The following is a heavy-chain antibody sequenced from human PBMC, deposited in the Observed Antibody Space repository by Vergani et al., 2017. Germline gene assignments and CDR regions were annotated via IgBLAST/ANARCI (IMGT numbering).Heavy chain of an antibody. CDR3: ARDLGTYCYGSGSNWFDP. J-gene: IGHJ5*02. V-gene: IGHV4-59*01. CDR2: IDYSGST. D-gene: IGHD3-10*01. Sequence: QVQLQESGPGLVKPSETLSLTCPVSGGSISSYYWSWIRQPPGKGLEWIGYIDYSGSTNYNPSLKSRVTISVDTSKNQFSLKLSSVTAADTAVYYCARDLGTYCYGSGSNWFDPWGQGSLVTVSS. CDR1: GGSISSYY.